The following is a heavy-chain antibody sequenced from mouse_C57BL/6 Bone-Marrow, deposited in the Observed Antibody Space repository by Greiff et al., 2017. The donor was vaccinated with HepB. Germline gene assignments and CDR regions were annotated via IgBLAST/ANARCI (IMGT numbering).Heavy chain of an antibody. CDR3: AIDSSGYYYYAMDD. CDR1: GYTFTDYY. CDR2: INPYNGCT. J-gene: IGHJ4*01. V-gene: IGHV1-19*01. Sequence: EVKLMESGPVLVKPGASVKMSCKASGYTFTDYYMNWVKQSHGKRLEWIGAINPYNGCTSYNQKFKGKATFTVDKSSSTAYMELNILTSEDSAVYYCAIDSSGYYYYAMDDWGQGTSVTVSS. D-gene: IGHD3-2*02.